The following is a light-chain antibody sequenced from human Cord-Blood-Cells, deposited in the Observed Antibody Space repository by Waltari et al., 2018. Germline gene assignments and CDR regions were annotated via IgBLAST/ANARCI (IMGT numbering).Light chain of an antibody. CDR2: DAA. CDR3: QQYDNLPPYT. Sequence: DLQTTQSPSSLSASLGDRVTITCQASQDISNYLNWYQQKPGKAPKLLIDDAANLETGVPSRCSGSGSGTDVTVTISSLQPEDIATYYCQQYDNLPPYTFGQATKLEIK. CDR1: QDISNY. J-gene: IGKJ2*01. V-gene: IGKV1-33*01.